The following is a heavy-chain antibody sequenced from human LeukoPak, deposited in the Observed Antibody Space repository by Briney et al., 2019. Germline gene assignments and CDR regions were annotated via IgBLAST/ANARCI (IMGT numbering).Heavy chain of an antibody. CDR1: GFTFSSYA. J-gene: IGHJ5*02. V-gene: IGHV3-64*02. Sequence: AGGSLRLSCAASGFTFSSYAVHWVRQAPGKGLEYVSAISSNGGSTYYADSVKGRFTISRDNSKNTLYLQMGSLRAEDMAVYYCASRATVTTDRFWFDPWGQGTLVTVSS. CDR3: ASRATVTTDRFWFDP. D-gene: IGHD4-11*01. CDR2: ISSNGGST.